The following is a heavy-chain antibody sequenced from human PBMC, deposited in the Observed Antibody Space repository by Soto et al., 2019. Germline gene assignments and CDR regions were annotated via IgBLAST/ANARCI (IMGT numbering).Heavy chain of an antibody. CDR2: IYSGGST. D-gene: IGHD4-17*01. CDR1: GFTVSSNY. J-gene: IGHJ3*02. CDR3: ARRPDYGDYVYAFDI. Sequence: GGSLRLSCAASGFTVSSNYMSWVRQAPGKGLEWVSVIYSGGSTYYADSVKGRFTIYRDNSKNTLYLQMNSLRAEDTAVYYCARRPDYGDYVYAFDIWGQGTMVTVSS. V-gene: IGHV3-66*01.